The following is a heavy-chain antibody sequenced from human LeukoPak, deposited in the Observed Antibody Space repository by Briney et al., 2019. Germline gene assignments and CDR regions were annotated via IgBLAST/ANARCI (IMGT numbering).Heavy chain of an antibody. V-gene: IGHV4-30-2*01. CDR1: GGSISSGGYS. D-gene: IGHD3-22*01. J-gene: IGHJ5*02. CDR3: ARGPTMTYGSSGFGTFDP. CDR2: IYHSGST. Sequence: PSQTLSLTCAVSGGSISSGGYSWSWIRQPPGKGLEWIGYIYHSGSTYYNPSLKSRVTISVDRSKNQFSLKLSSVTAADTAVYYCARGPTMTYGSSGFGTFDPWGQGTLVTVSS.